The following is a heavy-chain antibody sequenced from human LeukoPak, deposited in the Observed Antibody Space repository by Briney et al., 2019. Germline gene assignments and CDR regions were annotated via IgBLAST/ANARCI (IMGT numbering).Heavy chain of an antibody. V-gene: IGHV4-61*02. CDR1: GGSIRSGTDY. D-gene: IGHD7-27*01. Sequence: PSQTLSLTCTVSGGSIRSGTDYWSWIRRPAGKGLEWIGRIYMSGSTDYNPSFKSRVTMSVDTSKNQVSLKLRSVTAADTAVYYCARVVWGGDFHYSLDVWGKGTTVIVSS. J-gene: IGHJ6*03. CDR3: ARVVWGGDFHYSLDV. CDR2: IYMSGST.